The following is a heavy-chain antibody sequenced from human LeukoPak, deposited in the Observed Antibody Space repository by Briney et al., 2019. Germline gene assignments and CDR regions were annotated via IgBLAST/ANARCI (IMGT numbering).Heavy chain of an antibody. D-gene: IGHD3-3*01. V-gene: IGHV3-23*01. CDR3: AKDQGGTYYDFWSGYYTDY. CDR1: GFTFSSYA. J-gene: IGHJ4*02. CDR2: ISGSGGST. Sequence: GGSLRLSCAASGFTFSSYAMSWVRQAPGKGLEWVSAISGSGGSTYYADSVKGRFTISRDNSKNTLYLQMNSLRAEDTAVYYCAKDQGGTYYDFWSGYYTDYWGQGTLVTVSS.